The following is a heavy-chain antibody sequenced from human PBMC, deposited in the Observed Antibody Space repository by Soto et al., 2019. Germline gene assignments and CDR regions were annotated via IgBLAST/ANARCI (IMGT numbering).Heavy chain of an antibody. J-gene: IGHJ3*02. CDR2: ISSSSSYI. Sequence: PGGSLRLSCAASGFTFSSYSMNWARQAPGKGLEWVSSISSSSSYIYYADSVKGRFTISRDNAKNSLYLQMNSLRAEDTAVYYCARISNIVVVPAAILLGAFDIWGQGTMVTVSS. CDR1: GFTFSSYS. V-gene: IGHV3-21*01. CDR3: ARISNIVVVPAAILLGAFDI. D-gene: IGHD2-2*01.